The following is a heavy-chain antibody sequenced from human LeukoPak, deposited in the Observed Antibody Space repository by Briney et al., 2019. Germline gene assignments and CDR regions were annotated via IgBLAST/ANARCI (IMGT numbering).Heavy chain of an antibody. J-gene: IGHJ4*02. Sequence: SETLSLTCTVSGGSISSGSYYWSWIRQPAGKGLEWIGRIYTSGSTNYNPSLKSRVTISVDTSKNQFSLELSSVTAADTAVYYCARGILAGLDYWGQGTLVTVSS. D-gene: IGHD3/OR15-3a*01. CDR1: GGSISSGSYY. CDR3: ARGILAGLDY. V-gene: IGHV4-61*02. CDR2: IYTSGST.